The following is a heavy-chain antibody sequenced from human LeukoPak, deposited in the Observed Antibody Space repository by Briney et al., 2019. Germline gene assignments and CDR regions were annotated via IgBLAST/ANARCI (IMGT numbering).Heavy chain of an antibody. CDR3: AKDSTGGYYDSSGYFDY. CDR1: GFTFSSYE. D-gene: IGHD3-22*01. V-gene: IGHV3-43*01. CDR2: ISWDGGST. Sequence: GGSLRLSCAASGFTFSSYEMNWVRQAPGKGLEWVSLISWDGGSTYYADSVKGRFTISRDNSKNSLYLQMNSLRTEDTTLYYCAKDSTGGYYDSSGYFDYWGQGTLVTVPS. J-gene: IGHJ4*02.